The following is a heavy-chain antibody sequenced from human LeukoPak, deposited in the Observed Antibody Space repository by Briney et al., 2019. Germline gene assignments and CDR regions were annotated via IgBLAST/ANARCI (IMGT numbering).Heavy chain of an antibody. CDR1: GFTFRTYD. Sequence: GGSLRLSCAASGFTFRTYDMHWVRQAPGKGLEWVSDISYNGSNKYYADSVKGRFTISRDNSKNSLSLQMNSLRAEDTAVYYWAKDSPPNYYESSGYSNYFDYWGQGTLVTASS. J-gene: IGHJ4*02. CDR2: ISYNGSNK. V-gene: IGHV3-30*18. CDR3: AKDSPPNYYESSGYSNYFDY. D-gene: IGHD3-22*01.